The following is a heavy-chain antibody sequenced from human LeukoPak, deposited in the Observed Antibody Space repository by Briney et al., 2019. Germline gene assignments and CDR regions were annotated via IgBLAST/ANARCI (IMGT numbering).Heavy chain of an antibody. CDR1: GFTFNSYW. V-gene: IGHV3-7*03. J-gene: IGHJ4*02. CDR2: IKQDESEK. CDR3: ARDGDILTGHFNY. D-gene: IGHD3-9*01. Sequence: GGSLRLSCAASGFTFNSYWMTWVRQAPGKGLEWVANIKQDESEKYYVESVKGRFTISRDNAKNSLYLQMNSLRAEDTAVYYCARDGDILTGHFNYWGQGTLVTVSS.